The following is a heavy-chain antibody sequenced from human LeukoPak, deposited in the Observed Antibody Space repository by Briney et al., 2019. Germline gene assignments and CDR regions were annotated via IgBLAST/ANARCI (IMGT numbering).Heavy chain of an antibody. CDR2: TGFDETET. D-gene: IGHD4/OR15-4a*01. Sequence: GGSLRLSCAASGFTFSSFGMHWVRQAPGKGLEWVAFTGFDETETYYADSLKGRFTVSRDNSKDTLYLQMNSLRAEDTAVYYCARRAGAYSHPYDYWGQGTLVTVSS. CDR3: ARRAGAYSHPYDY. CDR1: GFTFSSFG. J-gene: IGHJ4*02. V-gene: IGHV3-33*01.